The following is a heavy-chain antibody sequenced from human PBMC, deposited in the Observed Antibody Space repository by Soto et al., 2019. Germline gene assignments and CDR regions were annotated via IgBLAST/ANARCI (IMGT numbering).Heavy chain of an antibody. CDR3: PRDVDRSSWYPAAPLAY. J-gene: IGHJ4*02. CDR2: ISSSGSTI. Sequence: GESLKISCAASGFTFSDYYMSWIRQAPWKGLEWVSYISSSGSTIYYADSVKGRFTISRDNAKNSLYRQMNSLRAEDTAVYYCPRDVDRSSWYPAAPLAYWGQGTMVTVSS. V-gene: IGHV3-11*01. D-gene: IGHD6-13*01. CDR1: GFTFSDYY.